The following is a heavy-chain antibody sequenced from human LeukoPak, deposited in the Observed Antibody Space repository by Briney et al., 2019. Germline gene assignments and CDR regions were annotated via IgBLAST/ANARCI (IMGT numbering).Heavy chain of an antibody. D-gene: IGHD3-3*01. J-gene: IGHJ4*02. CDR3: ARDAGKDSYYDFWSGYPWYY. V-gene: IGHV3-21*01. CDR1: GFTFSSYS. Sequence: PGGSLRLSCAASGFTFSSYSMNWVRQAPGKGLEWVSSISSSSYIYYADSVKGRFTISRDNAKNSLYLQMNSLRAEDTAVYYCARDAGKDSYYDFWSGYPWYYWGQGTLVTVSS. CDR2: ISSSSYI.